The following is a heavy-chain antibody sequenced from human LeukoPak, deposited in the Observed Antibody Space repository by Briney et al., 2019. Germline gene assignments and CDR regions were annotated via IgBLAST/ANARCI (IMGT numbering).Heavy chain of an antibody. CDR2: ISEDGKNK. Sequence: GRSLRLSCAASGFTFSSYGMYWVRQAPGKGLEWVAVISEDGKNKYYVDSVKGRFTISRDNSRNTVHLQMNSLRREDTAEYFCAKDRETTASGTFDHWGQGTLVTVSS. CDR1: GFTFSSYG. J-gene: IGHJ4*02. CDR3: AKDRETTASGTFDH. D-gene: IGHD6-13*01. V-gene: IGHV3-30*18.